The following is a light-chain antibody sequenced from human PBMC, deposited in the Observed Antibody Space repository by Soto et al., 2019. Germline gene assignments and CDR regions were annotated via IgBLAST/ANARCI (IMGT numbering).Light chain of an antibody. V-gene: IGKV1-5*03. CDR1: QSISSW. Sequence: DIQMTQSPSILSASVGDRVTITCRASQSISSWLAWYQQKPGKAPNLLIYKASHLENGVPSRFSGSGSGTDFTLTISSLQPEDFATYYCQQLNSYPLTFGGGTKWIS. CDR3: QQLNSYPLT. CDR2: KAS. J-gene: IGKJ4*01.